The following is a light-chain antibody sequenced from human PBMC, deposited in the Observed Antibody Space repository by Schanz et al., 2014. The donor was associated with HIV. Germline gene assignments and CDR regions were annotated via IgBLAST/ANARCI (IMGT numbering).Light chain of an antibody. CDR1: SSNIGAGYD. Sequence: QSVLTQPPSVSGAPGQRVTISCTGSSSNIGAGYDVHWYKQLPETAPKLLIFGNNNRPSGVPDRYSGSKSDTSASLAITGLQAEDEADYYCSSFTSTTTVVFGGGTKLTVL. CDR2: GNN. CDR3: SSFTSTTTVV. J-gene: IGLJ3*02. V-gene: IGLV1-40*01.